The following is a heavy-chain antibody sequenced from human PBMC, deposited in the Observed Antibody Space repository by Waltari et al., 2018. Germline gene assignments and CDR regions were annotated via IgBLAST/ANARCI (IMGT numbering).Heavy chain of an antibody. CDR3: AKLSIAADYYFDY. D-gene: IGHD6-13*01. CDR1: GFTSSSYA. Sequence: EVQLLESGGGLVQPGGSLRLSCAASGFTSSSYAMSWVRQAPGKGLEWVSAISGSGGSTYYADSVKGRFTISRDNSKNTLYLQMNSLRAEDTAVYYCAKLSIAADYYFDYWGQGTLVTVSS. V-gene: IGHV3-23*01. J-gene: IGHJ4*02. CDR2: ISGSGGST.